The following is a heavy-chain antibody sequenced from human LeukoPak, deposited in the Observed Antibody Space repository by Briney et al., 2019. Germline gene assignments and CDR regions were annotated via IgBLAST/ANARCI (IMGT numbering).Heavy chain of an antibody. D-gene: IGHD3-3*01. CDR1: GFTFDDYA. CDR3: ASEIIFGSFDY. Sequence: GGSLRLSCAASGFTFDDYAMHWVRQAPGKSLEWVSGISWNSGSIGYADSVKGRFTISRDNSKNTLYLQMNSLRAEDTAVYYCASEIIFGSFDYWGQGTLVTVSS. CDR2: ISWNSGSI. J-gene: IGHJ4*02. V-gene: IGHV3-9*01.